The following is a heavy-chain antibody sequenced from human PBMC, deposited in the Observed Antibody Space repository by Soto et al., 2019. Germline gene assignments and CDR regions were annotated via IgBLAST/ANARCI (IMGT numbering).Heavy chain of an antibody. CDR3: ARAVIGYCTNGVCLPDAFDI. V-gene: IGHV3-13*01. CDR1: GFTFSSYD. D-gene: IGHD2-8*01. J-gene: IGHJ3*02. CDR2: IGTAGDT. Sequence: GGSLRLSSAASGFTFSSYDMHWVRQATGKGLEWVSAIGTAGDTYYPGSVKGRFTISRENAKNSLYLQMNSLRAGDTAVYYCARAVIGYCTNGVCLPDAFDIWGQGTMVTVSS.